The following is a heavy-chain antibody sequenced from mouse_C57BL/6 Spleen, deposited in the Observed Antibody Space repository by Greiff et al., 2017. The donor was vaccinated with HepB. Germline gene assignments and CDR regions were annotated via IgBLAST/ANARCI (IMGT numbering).Heavy chain of an antibody. D-gene: IGHD1-1*01. Sequence: VQLQQSGPELVKPGASVKISCKASGYAFSSSWMNWVKQRTGKGLEWIGRIYPGDGDTNYNGKFKGKATLTADKSSSTAYMQLSSLTSEESAVYFCARCSSYNAMDYWGQVASVTVSS. CDR3: ARCSSYNAMDY. CDR1: GYAFSSSW. V-gene: IGHV1-82*01. CDR2: IYPGDGDT. J-gene: IGHJ4*01.